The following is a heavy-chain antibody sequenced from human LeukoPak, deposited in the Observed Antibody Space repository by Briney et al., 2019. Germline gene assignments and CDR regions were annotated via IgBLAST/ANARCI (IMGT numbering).Heavy chain of an antibody. CDR2: IYYSGST. V-gene: IGHV4-59*01. Sequence: SETLSLTCTVSGGSISSYYWSWIRQPPGKGLEWIGYIYYSGSTNYNPSLKSRVTISVDTSKNWFSLRLTSVTAADTAVYYCARGQKYTSGYTVTELGSRYFXYXXXXTLITVSX. CDR1: GGSISSYY. CDR3: ARGQKYTSGYTVTELGSRYFXY. J-gene: IGHJ4*02. D-gene: IGHD5-18*01.